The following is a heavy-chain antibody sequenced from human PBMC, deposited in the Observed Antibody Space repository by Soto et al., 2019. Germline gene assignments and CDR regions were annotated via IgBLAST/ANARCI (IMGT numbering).Heavy chain of an antibody. CDR2: MNPNSGTT. J-gene: IGHJ3*02. Sequence: QVPLVQSGAEVKKPGASVKVSCKASGYTFTSYDINWVRQATGQGLEWMGWMNPNSGTTGYAQKFQGRVTMTRNTSISTSYMELSGLRSEDTAVYYCARAGEYPGDAFDIWGQGTMVTVSS. CDR1: GYTFTSYD. V-gene: IGHV1-8*01. CDR3: ARAGEYPGDAFDI.